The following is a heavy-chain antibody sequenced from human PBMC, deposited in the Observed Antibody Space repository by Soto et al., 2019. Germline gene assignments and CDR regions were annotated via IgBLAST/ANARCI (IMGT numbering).Heavy chain of an antibody. CDR1: GFTFSIYS. J-gene: IGHJ4*02. CDR3: AWHNWWHFD. V-gene: IGHV3-7*04. Sequence: EVQLVESGGGLVHPGGSLRLSCAASGFTFSIYSMSWVRQAPGKGPEWVANIKSDGNERYYVDSVRGRFTISRDNAKNSLSLQMDSLRAEDTAVYYCAWHNWWHFDWGQGTLVTVSS. D-gene: IGHD1-1*01. CDR2: IKSDGNER.